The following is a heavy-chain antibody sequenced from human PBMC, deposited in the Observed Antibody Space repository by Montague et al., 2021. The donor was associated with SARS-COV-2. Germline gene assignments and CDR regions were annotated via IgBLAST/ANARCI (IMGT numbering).Heavy chain of an antibody. CDR2: IYYSGST. V-gene: IGHV4-31*03. J-gene: IGHJ5*02. Sequence: TLSLTCTVSGGPISSDYYYWSWIRQHPGKGLEWIGYIYYSGSTYYNPSLKSRVTISVDTSKNQLSLKLNSVTAADTAVYYCAKIREQLVRRWFDPWGQGTLVTVSS. CDR3: AKIREQLVRRWFDP. CDR1: GGPISSDYYY. D-gene: IGHD6-13*01.